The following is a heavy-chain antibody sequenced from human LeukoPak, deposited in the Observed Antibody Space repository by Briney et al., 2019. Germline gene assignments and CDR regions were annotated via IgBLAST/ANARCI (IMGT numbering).Heavy chain of an antibody. Sequence: ASVKVSCKASGYTFTGYYMHWVRQAPGQGLEWMGRINPNSGGTNYAQKFQGRVTMTRDTSISTAYMELSRLRSDDTAVYYCARPHTVLYDWFDPWGQGTLVTVSS. J-gene: IGHJ5*02. CDR3: ARPHTVLYDWFDP. D-gene: IGHD4-11*01. CDR2: INPNSGGT. CDR1: GYTFTGYY. V-gene: IGHV1-2*06.